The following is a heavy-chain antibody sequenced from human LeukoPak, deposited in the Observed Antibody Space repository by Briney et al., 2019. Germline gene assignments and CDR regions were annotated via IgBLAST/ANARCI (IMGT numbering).Heavy chain of an antibody. D-gene: IGHD3-10*01. CDR3: ARDNSVGDIAWWFDP. V-gene: IGHV1-2*02. Sequence: GASVKVSCKASGYTFTGYFMHWVRQAPGQGLEWMGWINPKSGGTKYAQKFQGRVTMTRDTSISTAYMELSRLRSDDTAVYYCARDNSVGDIAWWFDPWGQGTLVTVSS. CDR1: GYTFTGYF. J-gene: IGHJ5*02. CDR2: INPKSGGT.